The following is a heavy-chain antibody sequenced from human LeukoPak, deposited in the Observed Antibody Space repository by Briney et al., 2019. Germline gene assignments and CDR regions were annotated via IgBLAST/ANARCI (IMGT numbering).Heavy chain of an antibody. CDR3: ARGVRPYSNVPLGYFDL. Sequence: ASVKVSCKASGYTFTSYDINWVRQATGQGLEWMGWMNPNSGNTAYAQKFQGRVTITRNTSITTAYMELSSLRSEDTAVYYCARGVRPYSNVPLGYFDLWGRGTLVTVSS. CDR1: GYTFTSYD. V-gene: IGHV1-8*03. D-gene: IGHD4-11*01. CDR2: MNPNSGNT. J-gene: IGHJ2*01.